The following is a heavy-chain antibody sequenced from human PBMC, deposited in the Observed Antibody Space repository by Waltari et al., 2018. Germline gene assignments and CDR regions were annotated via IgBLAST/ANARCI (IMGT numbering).Heavy chain of an antibody. V-gene: IGHV4-38-2*01. Sequence: QVQLQESGPGLVKPSETLSLTCAVSGYSISSGSYWGWIRQPPGKGLEWIGSIDHSGSTYQNPSLKSRLTISLDTSKNQFSLKLSSVTAADTAVFYCARHPEQLVGYWYFDLWGRGTLVTVSS. J-gene: IGHJ2*01. CDR3: ARHPEQLVGYWYFDL. CDR2: IDHSGST. D-gene: IGHD6-6*01. CDR1: GYSISSGSY.